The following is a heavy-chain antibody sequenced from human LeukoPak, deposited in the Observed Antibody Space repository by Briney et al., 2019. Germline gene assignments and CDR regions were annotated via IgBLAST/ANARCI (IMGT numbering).Heavy chain of an antibody. CDR1: GDSVSSNSAA. J-gene: IGHJ4*02. Sequence: SQTLSLTCAISGDSVSSNSAAWNWIRQSPSRGLEWLGRTYYRSKWYNGYAVSVKSRITINPDTSKNQFSLQLNSVTPEDRAVYYCARMGCSGTTCSLDNWGQGTPVTVSS. CDR2: TYYRSKWYN. V-gene: IGHV6-1*01. D-gene: IGHD2-2*01. CDR3: ARMGCSGTTCSLDN.